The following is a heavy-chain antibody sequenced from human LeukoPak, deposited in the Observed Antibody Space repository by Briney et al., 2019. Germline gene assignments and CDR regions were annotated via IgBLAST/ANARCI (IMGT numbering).Heavy chain of an antibody. Sequence: GASVKVSCKASGYTFTSYDINWVRQATGQGLEWMGWMNPNSGNTGYAQKFQGRVTMTRNTSISTAYMELSSLRSEDTAVYYFARVYYYGSGSYYSPWFDPWGQGTLVTVSS. CDR3: ARVYYYGSGSYYSPWFDP. V-gene: IGHV1-8*01. J-gene: IGHJ5*02. CDR1: GYTFTSYD. D-gene: IGHD3-10*01. CDR2: MNPNSGNT.